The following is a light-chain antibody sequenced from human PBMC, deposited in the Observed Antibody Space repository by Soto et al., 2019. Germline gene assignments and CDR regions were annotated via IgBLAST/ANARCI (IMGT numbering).Light chain of an antibody. V-gene: IGLV2-14*01. CDR2: EVS. Sequence: QSAVAQPASVSGSPGQSITISCTGTSSDVGDYPYVSWYQQHPAKVPKLIIYEVSHRPSGITSRFSGSKSQNTASLTISGLQAEDEADYYCSSYSATNTLVFGSGTKVTV. CDR3: SSYSATNTLV. CDR1: SSDVGDYPY. J-gene: IGLJ1*01.